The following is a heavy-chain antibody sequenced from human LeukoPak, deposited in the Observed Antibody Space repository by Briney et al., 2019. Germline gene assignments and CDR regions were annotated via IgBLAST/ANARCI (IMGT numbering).Heavy chain of an antibody. V-gene: IGHV4-59*02. CDR3: VRHLGYCSSTSCSTPDY. J-gene: IGHJ4*02. CDR1: GVSVSNHY. CDR2: SYYSGST. D-gene: IGHD2-2*01. Sequence: SETLSLTCTVSGVSVSNHYWSWIRQPPGKGLEWIGYSYYSGSTNYNPSLKSRVTISVDTSKNQVSLKLSSVTAAATAVYYCVRHLGYCSSTSCSTPDYWGQGTLVAVSS.